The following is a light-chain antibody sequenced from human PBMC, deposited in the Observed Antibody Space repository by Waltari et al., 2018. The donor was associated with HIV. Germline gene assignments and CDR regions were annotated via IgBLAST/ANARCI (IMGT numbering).Light chain of an antibody. J-gene: IGLJ2*01. Sequence: QSVLTPPPSVSGAPGPRVTISCTGSSSNIGAGYDVHWYQQLPGTAPKLLIYGNNNRPPGVPDRFSDSKSGTSASLGITGLQAEDEADYYCQSYDSSLRVVFGGGTKLTVL. V-gene: IGLV1-40*01. CDR1: SSNIGAGYD. CDR2: GNN. CDR3: QSYDSSLRVV.